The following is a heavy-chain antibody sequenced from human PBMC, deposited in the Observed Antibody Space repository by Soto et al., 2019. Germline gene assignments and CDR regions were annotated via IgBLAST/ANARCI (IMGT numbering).Heavy chain of an antibody. CDR1: GGSISSGGYS. J-gene: IGHJ6*02. V-gene: IGHV4-30-2*06. Sequence: PSSPLSLTFTFSGGSISSGGYSWTWILQSPGKGLEWIGYTYQSGSAYYNPSLKSRVTISVDRSKNQFSLNLTSVTAADTAVYYCARDYYGMDVWGQGTTVTVSS. CDR2: TYQSGSA. CDR3: ARDYYGMDV.